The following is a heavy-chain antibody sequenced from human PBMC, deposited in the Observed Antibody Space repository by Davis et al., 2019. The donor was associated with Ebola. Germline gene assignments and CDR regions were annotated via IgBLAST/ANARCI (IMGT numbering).Heavy chain of an antibody. Sequence: ASVKVSCKASGYTFTSYAIHWVRQAPGQRLEWMGWVHGGNGNTKYSQKFQVRVTMTRDTSISTAYMELSRLRSDDTVVYYCAREDNVVEGFDLWGRGTLVTVSS. CDR2: VHGGNGNT. V-gene: IGHV1-3*01. CDR1: GYTFTSYA. CDR3: AREDNVVEGFDL. D-gene: IGHD2-15*01. J-gene: IGHJ2*01.